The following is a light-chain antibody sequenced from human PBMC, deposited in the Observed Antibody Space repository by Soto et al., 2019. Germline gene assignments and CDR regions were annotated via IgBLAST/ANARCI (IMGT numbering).Light chain of an antibody. V-gene: IGKV1-39*01. Sequence: DIQMTQSPSSLSASVGDRVTITCRASQSISYYLNWYQQRPGKAPNLLIYAASSLQGGVPSRFSGSGSGTDFTLTISSLQPEDFATYYCQHSYNTLTFGGGTRVEIK. J-gene: IGKJ4*01. CDR2: AAS. CDR3: QHSYNTLT. CDR1: QSISYY.